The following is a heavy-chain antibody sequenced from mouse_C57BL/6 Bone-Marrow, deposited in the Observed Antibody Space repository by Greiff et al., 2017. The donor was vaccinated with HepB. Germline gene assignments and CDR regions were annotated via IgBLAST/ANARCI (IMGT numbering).Heavy chain of an antibody. CDR2: ISSGGSYT. V-gene: IGHV5-6*01. D-gene: IGHD2-4*01. Sequence: EVKVVESGGDLVKPGGSLKLSCAASGFTFSSYGMSWVRQTPDKRLEWVATISSGGSYTYYPDSVKGRFTISRDNAKKTLYLQMSSLKSEDTAMYHCARHYDYERFAYWGQGTLVTVSA. J-gene: IGHJ3*01. CDR3: ARHYDYERFAY. CDR1: GFTFSSYG.